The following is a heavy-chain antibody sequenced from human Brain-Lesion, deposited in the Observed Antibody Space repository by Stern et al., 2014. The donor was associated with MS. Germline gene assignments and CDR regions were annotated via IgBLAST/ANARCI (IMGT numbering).Heavy chain of an antibody. V-gene: IGHV4-31*03. CDR1: GDSISSGGYY. D-gene: IGHD3-10*01. J-gene: IGHJ4*02. CDR2: IYYNGNT. Sequence: VQLVESGPGLVKPSQTLSLTCTVSGDSISSGGYYWSWIRQHPGKGLEWIGHIYYNGNTYYNPSLKSRVVISVDTSKNQFSLKLAPVAGADTAVFLCARAPPPEFGGGGYFDFWGQGTLVTVSS. CDR3: ARAPPPEFGGGGYFDF.